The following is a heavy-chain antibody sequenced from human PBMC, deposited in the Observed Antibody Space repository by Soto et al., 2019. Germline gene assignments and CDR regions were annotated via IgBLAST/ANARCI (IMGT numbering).Heavy chain of an antibody. CDR1: GYTFTSYG. D-gene: IGHD2-21*01. Sequence: ASVKVSCKASGYTFTSYGISWVRQAPGQGLEWMGWISAYHGNTNYAHKLQVRVTMTTDTSTSTAYMELRSLRSDDTAVYYCCRYDARWGSCDYWGQGTRVTVSS. V-gene: IGHV1-18*01. CDR3: CRYDARWGSCDY. CDR2: ISAYHGNT. J-gene: IGHJ4*02.